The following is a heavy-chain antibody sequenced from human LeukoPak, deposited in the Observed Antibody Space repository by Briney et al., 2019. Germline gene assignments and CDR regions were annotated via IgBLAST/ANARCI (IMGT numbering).Heavy chain of an antibody. CDR3: ASSRDGYNFNC. CDR1: GGSFSSYA. Sequence: SVTVSCKASGGSFSSYAISWVRQAPGQGLEWMGGIIPIFGTANYAQKFQGRVTITTDESTSTAYMELSSLRSEDTAVYYCASSRDGYNFNCWGQRTLVTVSS. D-gene: IGHD5-24*01. V-gene: IGHV1-69*05. CDR2: IIPIFGTA. J-gene: IGHJ4*02.